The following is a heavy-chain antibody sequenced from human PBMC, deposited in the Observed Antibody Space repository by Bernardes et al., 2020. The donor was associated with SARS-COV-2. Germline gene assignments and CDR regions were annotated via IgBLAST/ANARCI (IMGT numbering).Heavy chain of an antibody. Sequence: SETLTLTCAVYGGSFSGYYWSWIRQRPGKGLEWIGEINHSGSTNYNPSLKSRVTISVDTSKNQFSLKLSSVTAADTAVYYCARVHSSSSYYYGMDIWGQGTTVTVSS. CDR1: GGSFSGYY. CDR2: INHSGST. J-gene: IGHJ6*02. D-gene: IGHD6-6*01. V-gene: IGHV4-34*01. CDR3: ARVHSSSSYYYGMDI.